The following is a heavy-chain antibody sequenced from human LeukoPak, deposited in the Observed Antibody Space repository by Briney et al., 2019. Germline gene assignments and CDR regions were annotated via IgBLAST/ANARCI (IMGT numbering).Heavy chain of an antibody. Sequence: SETLSLTCTVSGGSISSSSYYWGWIRQPPGKGLERIGSIYYSGSTYYNPSLKSRVTISVDTSKNQFFLKLSSVTAADTAVYYCARESHIATAGMGIDYWGKGTLVTVST. D-gene: IGHD6-13*01. CDR1: GGSISSSSYY. CDR2: IYYSGST. V-gene: IGHV4-39*07. CDR3: ARESHIATAGMGIDY. J-gene: IGHJ4*02.